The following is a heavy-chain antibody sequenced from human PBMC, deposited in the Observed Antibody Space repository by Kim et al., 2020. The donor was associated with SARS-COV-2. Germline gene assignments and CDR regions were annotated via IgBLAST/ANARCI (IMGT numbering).Heavy chain of an antibody. CDR3: ARDPVNSGWYPGWFDP. CDR1: GYTFTSYA. J-gene: IGHJ5*02. CDR2: INTNTGNP. Sequence: ASVKVSCKASGYTFTSYAMNWVRQAPGQGLEWMGWINTNTGNPTYAQGFTGRFVFSLDTSVSTAYLQISSLKAEDTAVYYCARDPVNSGWYPGWFDPWGQGTLVTVSS. V-gene: IGHV7-4-1*02. D-gene: IGHD6-19*01.